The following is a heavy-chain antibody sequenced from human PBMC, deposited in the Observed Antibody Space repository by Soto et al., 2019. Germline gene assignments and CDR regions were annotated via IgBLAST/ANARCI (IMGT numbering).Heavy chain of an antibody. D-gene: IGHD3-22*01. J-gene: IGHJ5*02. Sequence: QVQLVQSGAEVKKPGSSVKVYCKASGGTFSSYTISWVRQAPGQGLEWMGRIIPILGIANYAQKFQGRVTITADKSTSTAYMELSSLRSEDTAVYDCAIVVVITNCFDPWGQGTLVTVSS. CDR3: AIVVVITNCFDP. V-gene: IGHV1-69*02. CDR2: IIPILGIA. CDR1: GGTFSSYT.